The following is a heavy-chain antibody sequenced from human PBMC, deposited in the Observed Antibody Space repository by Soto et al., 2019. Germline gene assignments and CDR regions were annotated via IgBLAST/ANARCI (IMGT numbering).Heavy chain of an antibody. J-gene: IGHJ5*02. CDR2: IYYTGSA. Sequence: VQLQESGPGLVKPSQTLSLTCTVSSGSISSADYYWSWIRQPPGKGLEWIGYIYYTGSAYYNPSLKIPFTMSVDTSKNQFSLKVTSVTAADTAVYYCASGGGSNWFDPWGQGTLVTVSS. D-gene: IGHD1-26*01. V-gene: IGHV4-30-4*01. CDR1: SGSISSADYY. CDR3: ASGGGSNWFDP.